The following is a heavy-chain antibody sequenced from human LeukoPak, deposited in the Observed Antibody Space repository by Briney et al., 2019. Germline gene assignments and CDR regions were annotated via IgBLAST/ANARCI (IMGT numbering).Heavy chain of an antibody. J-gene: IGHJ4*02. D-gene: IGHD4-17*01. CDR1: GYTFTSYY. Sequence: ASVRVSCKASGYTFTSYYMHWVRQAPGQGLEWMGIINPSGGSTSYAQKFQGRVTMTRDTSTSTVYMELTSLRSEDTAVYYCARGDYGDCFDYWGQGTLVTVSS. CDR3: ARGDYGDCFDY. V-gene: IGHV1-46*01. CDR2: INPSGGST.